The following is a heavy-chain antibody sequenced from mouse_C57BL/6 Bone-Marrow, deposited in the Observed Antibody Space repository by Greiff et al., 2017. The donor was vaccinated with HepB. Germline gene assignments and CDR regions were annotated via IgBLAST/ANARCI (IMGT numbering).Heavy chain of an antibody. CDR2: IYPGSGST. Sequence: QVHVKQPGAELVKPGASVKMSCKASGYTFTSYWITWVKQRPGQGLEWIGDIYPGSGSTNYNEKFKSKATLTIDTSSSTAYMQLSSLTSEDSAVYYCASDGYPYYAMDYWGQGTSVTVSS. D-gene: IGHD2-3*01. J-gene: IGHJ4*01. CDR3: ASDGYPYYAMDY. V-gene: IGHV1-55*01. CDR1: GYTFTSYW.